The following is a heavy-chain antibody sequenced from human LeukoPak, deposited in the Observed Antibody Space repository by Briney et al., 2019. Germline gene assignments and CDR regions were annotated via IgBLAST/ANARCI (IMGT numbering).Heavy chain of an antibody. CDR3: ARSQYYDILTGYYEYFQH. V-gene: IGHV4-59*08. D-gene: IGHD3-9*01. CDR2: IYYSGST. Sequence: PSETLSLTCNVSGGSINSFYWSWIRQSPGKGLEWIGYIYYSGSTNYNPSLKSRVTISVDTSKNQFSLKLSSVTAADTAVYYCARSQYYDILTGYYEYFQHWGQGTLVTVSS. J-gene: IGHJ1*01. CDR1: GGSINSFY.